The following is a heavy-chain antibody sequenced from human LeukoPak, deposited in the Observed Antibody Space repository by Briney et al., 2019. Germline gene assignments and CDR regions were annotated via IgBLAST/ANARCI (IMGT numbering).Heavy chain of an antibody. V-gene: IGHV4-34*01. D-gene: IGHD3-10*01. CDR3: AGAHYYGSGSYYLYFDY. Sequence: SETLSLTCAVYGGSFSGYYWSWIRQPPGKGLEWIGEINHSGSTNYNPSLKSRATISVDTSKNQFSLKLSSVTAADTAVYYCAGAHYYGSGSYYLYFDYWGQGTLVTVSS. CDR2: INHSGST. CDR1: GGSFSGYY. J-gene: IGHJ4*02.